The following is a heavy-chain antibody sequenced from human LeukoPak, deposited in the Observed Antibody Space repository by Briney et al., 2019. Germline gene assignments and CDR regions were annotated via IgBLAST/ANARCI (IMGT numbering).Heavy chain of an antibody. CDR3: ARHDGSSWYYAFDV. CDR2: IYYSGST. CDR1: GVSISSYY. Sequence: SETLSLTCTVSGVSISSYYWSWLRHRPGKGLEWIGYIYYSGSTNYSPSLNSRVTISLDTSKNQFSLKLSSVTAADTAVYYCARHDGSSWYYAFDVWGQGTMVTVSS. D-gene: IGHD6-13*01. V-gene: IGHV4-59*08. J-gene: IGHJ3*01.